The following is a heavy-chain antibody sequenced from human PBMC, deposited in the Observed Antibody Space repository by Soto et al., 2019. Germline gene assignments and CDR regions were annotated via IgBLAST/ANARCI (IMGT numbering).Heavy chain of an antibody. Sequence: VASVKVSCKASGYTFTGYYMHWVRQAPGQGLEWMGWINPNSGGTNYAQKFQGWVTMTRDTSISTAYMELSRLRSDDTAVYYCARDEYYYDSSGYSTYYYGMHVWGQGTTVTVSS. CDR1: GYTFTGYY. CDR3: ARDEYYYDSSGYSTYYYGMHV. CDR2: INPNSGGT. V-gene: IGHV1-2*04. D-gene: IGHD3-22*01. J-gene: IGHJ6*02.